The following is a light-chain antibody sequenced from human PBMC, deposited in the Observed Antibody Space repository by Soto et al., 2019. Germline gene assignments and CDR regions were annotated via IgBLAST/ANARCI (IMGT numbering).Light chain of an antibody. V-gene: IGKV1-33*01. Sequence: DIQMTQSPSSLSASVGDRVTITCQASQDITNYLNWYQQKPGKPPKLLINDASNLETGVPSRFSGSGSGTDFTFTISSLQPEDIATYYCQQYDNLPTFGQGTRLEIK. CDR1: QDITNY. CDR2: DAS. J-gene: IGKJ5*01. CDR3: QQYDNLPT.